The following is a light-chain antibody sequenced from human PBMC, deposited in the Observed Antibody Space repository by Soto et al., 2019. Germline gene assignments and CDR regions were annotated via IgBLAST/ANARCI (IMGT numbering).Light chain of an antibody. J-gene: IGLJ2*01. CDR3: SSYAGSNNFVV. CDR2: EVS. Sequence: QSALTQPPSASGSPGQSVTISCTGTSSDVGGYTYVSWYQQHPGKAPKLMIYEVSKRPSGVPDRFSGSKSGNTASLSVSGXXXXXEADYYCSSYAGSNNFVVFGGGTKLTVL. CDR1: SSDVGGYTY. V-gene: IGLV2-8*01.